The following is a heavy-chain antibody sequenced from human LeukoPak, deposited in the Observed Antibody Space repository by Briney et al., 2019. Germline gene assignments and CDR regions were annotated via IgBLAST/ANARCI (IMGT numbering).Heavy chain of an antibody. J-gene: IGHJ5*02. CDR1: GGSISSSNW. CDR2: IYHSGST. V-gene: IGHV4-4*02. CDR3: ASKGRSGPFNWFDP. Sequence: SETLSLTCAVSGGSISSSNWWSWVRQPPGQGLAWIGEIYHSGSTNYNPSLKSRVTISVDKSKNQFSLKLSSVTAADTAVYYCASKGRSGPFNWFDPWGQGTLVTASS. D-gene: IGHD2-15*01.